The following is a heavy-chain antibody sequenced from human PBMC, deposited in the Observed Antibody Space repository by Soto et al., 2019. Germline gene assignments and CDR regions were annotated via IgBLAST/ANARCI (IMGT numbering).Heavy chain of an antibody. V-gene: IGHV1-18*01. D-gene: IGHD3-3*01. CDR3: AGDSITIFGVVTPSYYGMDV. Sequence: ASVKVSCKASGYTFTSYGISWVRQAPGQGLEWMGWISAYNGNTNYAQKLQGRVTMTTDTSTSTAYMELRSLRSDDTAVYYCAGDSITIFGVVTPSYYGMDVWGQGTTVTVSS. J-gene: IGHJ6*02. CDR2: ISAYNGNT. CDR1: GYTFTSYG.